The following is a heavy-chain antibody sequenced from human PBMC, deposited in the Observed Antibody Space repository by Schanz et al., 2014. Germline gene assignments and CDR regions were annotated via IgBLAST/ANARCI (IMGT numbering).Heavy chain of an antibody. CDR2: TSSDGSLK. D-gene: IGHD6-19*01. CDR1: GFTFSSYA. J-gene: IGHJ4*02. Sequence: QVQLVESGGGVVQPGRSLRLSCAASGFTFSSYAVHWVRQAPDKGLVWVAVTSSDGSLKYYADSVKGRFTISRENSKNTLHLQMNSLRAEDTAVYYCARDRGGWFEMDYWGQGTLVTVSS. V-gene: IGHV3-30*04. CDR3: ARDRGGWFEMDY.